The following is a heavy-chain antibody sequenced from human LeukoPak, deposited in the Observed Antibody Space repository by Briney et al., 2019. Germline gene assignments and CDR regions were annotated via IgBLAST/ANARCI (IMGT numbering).Heavy chain of an antibody. D-gene: IGHD1-26*01. CDR3: ATYYLGYFDY. V-gene: IGHV4-59*08. CDR1: GDSISRYF. Sequence: SSETLSLTCTVSGDSISRYFWSWVRQSPGKGLQWIAYIYHSGSSNYDPSLTSRVSISIDTSKNHFSLTLSSVTAADTAVYYCATYYLGYFDYWGQGALVTVSS. CDR2: IYHSGSS. J-gene: IGHJ4*02.